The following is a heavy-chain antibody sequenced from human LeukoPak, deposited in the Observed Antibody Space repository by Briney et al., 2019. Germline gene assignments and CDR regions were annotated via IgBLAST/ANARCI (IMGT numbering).Heavy chain of an antibody. Sequence: SETLSLTCTVSGGSIRSYYWSWIRQPPGKGLEWIGYIYYSGSTNYNPSLKSRVTISVDTSKNQFSLKLSSVTAADTAVYYCARESVGQLLIWGQGTLVTVSS. CDR3: ARESVGQLLI. CDR2: IYYSGST. J-gene: IGHJ4*02. CDR1: GGSIRSYY. D-gene: IGHD2-2*01. V-gene: IGHV4-59*12.